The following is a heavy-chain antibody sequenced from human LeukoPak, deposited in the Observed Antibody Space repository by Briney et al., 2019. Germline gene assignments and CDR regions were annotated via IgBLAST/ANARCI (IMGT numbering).Heavy chain of an antibody. D-gene: IGHD6-6*01. CDR2: IYYSGST. V-gene: IGHV4-31*03. J-gene: IGHJ4*02. CDR3: ARSRKQLVDY. Sequence: SETLSLTCTVSGGSISSGGYYWSWIRQHPGKGLEWIAYIYYSGSTYYNPSLKSRVTISVDTSKNQFSLKLSSVTAADTAVYYCARSRKQLVDYWGQGTLVTVSS. CDR1: GGSISSGGYY.